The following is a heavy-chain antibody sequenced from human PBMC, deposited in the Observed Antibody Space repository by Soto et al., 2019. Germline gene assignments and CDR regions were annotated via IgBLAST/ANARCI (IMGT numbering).Heavy chain of an antibody. V-gene: IGHV3-30*18. Sequence: QVQLVELGGGAVQPGRSLTLSCTASGLSFSNYGMHWVRQAPGKGLEWVAIISDDGNRQHYAGSVKGRFTISRANFKNTVYLQMDRLRGDATAVYYCAKDRYSSSPGHLEYWGQGTLVTVSS. CDR1: GLSFSNYG. CDR2: ISDDGNRQ. D-gene: IGHD6-19*01. CDR3: AKDRYSSSPGHLEY. J-gene: IGHJ4*02.